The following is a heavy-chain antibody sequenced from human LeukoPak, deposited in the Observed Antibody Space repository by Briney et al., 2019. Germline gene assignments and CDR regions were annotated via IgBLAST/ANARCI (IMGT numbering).Heavy chain of an antibody. CDR1: GGSFSGYY. V-gene: IGHV4-34*01. Sequence: SETVSRTCAVYGGSFSGYYWSWIRQTPGKGLEWIGEINHSGSTNYNPSLKSRVTISVDTSKNQFSLKLSSVTAADTAVYYCARGRSWYGDSYFDYWGQGTLVTVSS. CDR2: INHSGST. J-gene: IGHJ4*02. D-gene: IGHD4-17*01. CDR3: ARGRSWYGDSYFDY.